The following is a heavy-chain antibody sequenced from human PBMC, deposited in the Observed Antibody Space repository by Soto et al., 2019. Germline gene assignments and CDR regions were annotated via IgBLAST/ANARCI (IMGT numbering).Heavy chain of an antibody. Sequence: ETLSLTCTVSGGSISSYYWSWIRQPPGKGLEWIGYIYYSGSTNYNPSLKGRATISVDTSKNQFSLKLSSVTAADTAVYYCARANAERWLQYWGQGTLVTVSS. CDR3: ARANAERWLQY. J-gene: IGHJ4*02. CDR1: GGSISSYY. D-gene: IGHD5-12*01. CDR2: IYYSGST. V-gene: IGHV4-59*01.